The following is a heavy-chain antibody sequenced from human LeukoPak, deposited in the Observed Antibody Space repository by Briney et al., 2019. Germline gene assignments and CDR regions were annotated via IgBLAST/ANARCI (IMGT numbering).Heavy chain of an antibody. Sequence: SETLSLTCAVYGGSFSGYYWSWIRQPPGKGLEWIGEINHSGGTNYNPSLKCRVTISVDTSKNQFSLKLSSVTAADTAVYYCARDSTYSSSWDYWGQGTLVTVSS. J-gene: IGHJ4*02. V-gene: IGHV4-34*01. CDR2: INHSGGT. CDR1: GGSFSGYY. CDR3: ARDSTYSSSWDY. D-gene: IGHD6-13*01.